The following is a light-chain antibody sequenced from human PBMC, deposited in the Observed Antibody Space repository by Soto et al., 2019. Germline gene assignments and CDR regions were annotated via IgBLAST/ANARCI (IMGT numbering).Light chain of an antibody. V-gene: IGKV3-15*01. CDR1: QSVSSN. J-gene: IGKJ1*01. CDR3: QHYNNWPPWT. CDR2: RTS. Sequence: EIVMTQSPATLSVSLGERATLSCRASQSVSSNLAWYQQKPGQAPRLLIYRTSTRATGVPARFSGRGSGTEFTLTISSLQSEDFAVYYCQHYNNWPPWTFGQGTKVEIK.